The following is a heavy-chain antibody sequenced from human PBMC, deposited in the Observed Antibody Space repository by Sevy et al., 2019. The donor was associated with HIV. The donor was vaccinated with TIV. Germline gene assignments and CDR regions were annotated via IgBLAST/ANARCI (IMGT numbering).Heavy chain of an antibody. D-gene: IGHD4-17*01. CDR3: ARPSYGDYDVSGMDV. CDR2: ISYDGSNK. J-gene: IGHJ6*02. Sequence: GGSLRLSCAASGFTFSSYAMHWVRQAPGKGLEWVAVISYDGSNKYYADSVKGRFTISRDNSKNTLYLQMNSLRAEDTAVYYCARPSYGDYDVSGMDVWGQGTTVTVSS. V-gene: IGHV3-30*04. CDR1: GFTFSSYA.